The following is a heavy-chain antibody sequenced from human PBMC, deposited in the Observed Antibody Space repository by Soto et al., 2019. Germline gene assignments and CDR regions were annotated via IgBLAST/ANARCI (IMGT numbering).Heavy chain of an antibody. CDR2: ISSSSSYI. CDR3: ARDRFSGSGSYAPDDAFDI. D-gene: IGHD3-10*01. V-gene: IGHV3-21*01. CDR1: GFTFSSYS. Sequence: GESLKISCAASGFTFSSYSMNWVRQAPGKGLEWVSSISSSSSYIYYADSVKGRFTISRDNAKNSLYLQMNSLRAEDTAVYYCARDRFSGSGSYAPDDAFDIWGQGTMVTVSS. J-gene: IGHJ3*02.